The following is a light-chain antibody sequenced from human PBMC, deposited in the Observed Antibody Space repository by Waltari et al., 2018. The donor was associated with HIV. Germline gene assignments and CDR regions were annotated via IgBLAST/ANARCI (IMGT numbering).Light chain of an antibody. CDR3: QSADITGTLGV. Sequence: SYELAQPPSVSVSPGQTARLTCPGAALPRHFVYWYQQKPGQAPIVVIYKDSERPSGIPERFSGFISGTTATLTISAVQAEDEADYYCQSADITGTLGVFGGGTRLTV. CDR1: ALPRHF. J-gene: IGLJ2*01. V-gene: IGLV3-25*03. CDR2: KDS.